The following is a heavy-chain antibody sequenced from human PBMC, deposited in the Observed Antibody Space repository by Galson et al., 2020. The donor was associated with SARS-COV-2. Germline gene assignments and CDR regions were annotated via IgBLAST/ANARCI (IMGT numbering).Heavy chain of an antibody. D-gene: IGHD3-10*01. V-gene: IGHV4-31*03. CDR1: GGSISSGGYY. CDR3: ARAVRVVIIKGFDWFDP. J-gene: IGHJ5*02. CDR2: IYYSGST. Sequence: SETLSLTCTVSGGSISSGGYYWSWIRQHPGKGLEWIGYIYYSGSTYYNPSLKSRVTISVDTSKNQFSLKLSSVTAADTAVYYCARAVRVVIIKGFDWFDPWGQGTLVTVSS.